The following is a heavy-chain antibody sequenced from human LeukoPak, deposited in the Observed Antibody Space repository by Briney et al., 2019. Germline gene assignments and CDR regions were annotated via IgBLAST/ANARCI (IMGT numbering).Heavy chain of an antibody. J-gene: IGHJ4*02. D-gene: IGHD3-10*01. V-gene: IGHV3-23*01. Sequence: GGSLRLSCAASGFTFSSYAMSWVRQAPGKGLEWVSAISGSGGSTYYADSVKGRITISRDNSKNTLYLQMNSLRAEDTAVYYCARAPRGGFGELLYHWGQGTLVTVSS. CDR1: GFTFSSYA. CDR2: ISGSGGST. CDR3: ARAPRGGFGELLYH.